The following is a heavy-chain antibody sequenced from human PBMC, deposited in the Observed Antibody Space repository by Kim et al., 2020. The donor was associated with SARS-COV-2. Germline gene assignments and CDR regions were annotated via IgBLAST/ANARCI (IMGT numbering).Heavy chain of an antibody. CDR2: INHSGST. V-gene: IGHV4-34*01. Sequence: SETLSLTFAVYGWSFSGYYWSWIRQPPGKGLEWIGEINHSGSTNYNPSLKSRVTISVDTSKNQFSLKLSSVTAADTAVYYCARGGLRPRWGQGTLVTVSS. D-gene: IGHD4-17*01. J-gene: IGHJ4*02. CDR3: ARGGLRPR. CDR1: GWSFSGYY.